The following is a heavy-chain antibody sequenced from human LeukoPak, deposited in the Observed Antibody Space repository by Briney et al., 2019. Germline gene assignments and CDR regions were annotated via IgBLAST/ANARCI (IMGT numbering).Heavy chain of an antibody. J-gene: IGHJ4*02. V-gene: IGHV3-23*01. D-gene: IGHD3-22*01. Sequence: GGSLRLSCAASGFTFSSYAMSWVRQAPGKGLEWVSAISGSGGSTYYADSVKGRFTISRDNSKNTLYLQMNSLRAEDTAVYYCATSSRASSGYSSLWGQGTLVIVSS. CDR1: GFTFSSYA. CDR2: ISGSGGST. CDR3: ATSSRASSGYSSL.